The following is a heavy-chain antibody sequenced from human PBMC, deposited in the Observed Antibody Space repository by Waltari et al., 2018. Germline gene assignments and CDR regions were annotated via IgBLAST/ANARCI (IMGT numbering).Heavy chain of an antibody. D-gene: IGHD3-22*01. CDR1: GFTFSSYS. CDR3: AGDLFLTSLTVPTDADRSRPSEFDY. V-gene: IGHV3-48*01. Sequence: EVQLVESGGGLVQPGGSLRLSCAASGFTFSSYSMNWVRQAPGKGLEWVSYISSCYSTRYYASSVKGRFTISRNNAKNSLYLQMNSLGAEDTAVYYGAGDLFLTSLTVPTDADRSRPSEFDYWGQGTLVTVSS. J-gene: IGHJ4*02. CDR2: ISSCYSTR.